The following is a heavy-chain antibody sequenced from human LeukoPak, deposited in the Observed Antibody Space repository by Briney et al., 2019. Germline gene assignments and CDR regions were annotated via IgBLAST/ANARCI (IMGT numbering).Heavy chain of an antibody. J-gene: IGHJ4*02. CDR1: GFTFSSYW. V-gene: IGHV3-30-3*01. Sequence: GGSLRLSCAASGFTFSSYWMHWVRQVPGKGLDCVAVISHDGGSTYYADSVRGRFTISRDNSKNTLFLQMNSLRADDTAVFYCVRDDEHGYNSLDYWGRGTLVTVSS. D-gene: IGHD5-12*01. CDR2: ISHDGGST. CDR3: VRDDEHGYNSLDY.